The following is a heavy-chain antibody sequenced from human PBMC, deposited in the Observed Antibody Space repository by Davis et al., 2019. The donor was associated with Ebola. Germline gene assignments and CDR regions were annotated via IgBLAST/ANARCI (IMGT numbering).Heavy chain of an antibody. V-gene: IGHV3-43*01. Sequence: GGSLRLSCAISGFTFDDYSMNWVRQAPGKGLKWVSLISWDGGSTYYADSVKGRFTISRDNSKNSLYLQMNSLRTEDTALYYCAKAVQYYDILTGPDYWGQGTLVTVSS. CDR2: ISWDGGST. CDR3: AKAVQYYDILTGPDY. J-gene: IGHJ4*02. D-gene: IGHD3-9*01. CDR1: GFTFDDYS.